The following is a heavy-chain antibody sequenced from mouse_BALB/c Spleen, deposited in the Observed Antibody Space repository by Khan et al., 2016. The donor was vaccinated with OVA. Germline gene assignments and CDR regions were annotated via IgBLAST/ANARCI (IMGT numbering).Heavy chain of an antibody. CDR3: AAIYNGKGYNAMDY. CDR2: ICAGCRA. Sequence: QVQLKESGAGLVAPSQSLFITCTASGLSLTNYGVSWVRQPPGKGLEWLGVICAGCRANNNSAIMSRLSTSKEQYKTQFSFKLHRLHIDDTAMYYCAAIYNGKGYNAMDYWGQGTSVTVSS. CDR1: GLSLTNYG. V-gene: IGHV2-9*02. J-gene: IGHJ4*01. D-gene: IGHD2-1*01.